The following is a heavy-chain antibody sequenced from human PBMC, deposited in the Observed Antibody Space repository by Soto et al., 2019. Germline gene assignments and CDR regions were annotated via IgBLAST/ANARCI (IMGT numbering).Heavy chain of an antibody. CDR2: IYYSGST. CDR1: GGSISSGDYY. J-gene: IGHJ6*02. V-gene: IGHV4-30-4*01. D-gene: IGHD6-13*01. CDR3: ARGPQLDYYYYGMDV. Sequence: PSETLSLTCTVSGGSISSGDYYWSWIRQPPGKGLEWIGYIYYSGSTYYNPSLKSRVTISVDTSKSQFSLKLSSVTAADTAVYYCARGPQLDYYYYGMDVWGQGTTVTVSS.